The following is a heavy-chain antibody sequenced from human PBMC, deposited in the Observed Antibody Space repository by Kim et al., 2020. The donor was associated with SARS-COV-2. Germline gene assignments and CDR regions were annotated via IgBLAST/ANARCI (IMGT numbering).Heavy chain of an antibody. D-gene: IGHD6-19*01. CDR3: AKDLFMGYSSGWGDAFD. CDR1: GFTFSSYG. Sequence: GGSLRLSCAASGFTFSSYGMHWVRQAPGKGLEWVAVISYDGSNKYYADSVKGRFTISRDNSKNTLYLQMNSLRAEDTAVYYCAKDLFMGYSSGWGDAFD. V-gene: IGHV3-30*18. J-gene: IGHJ3*02. CDR2: ISYDGSNK.